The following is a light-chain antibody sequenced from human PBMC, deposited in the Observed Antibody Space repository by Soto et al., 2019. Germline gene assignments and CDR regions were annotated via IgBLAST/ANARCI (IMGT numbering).Light chain of an antibody. CDR3: RSSDINRSALV. Sequence: QSVLTQPPSVSGAPGQRVTISCTGSRCNIGAGYDVHWYQQLPGTAPKLLIYGNTNRPSGIPDRFSGSKSGSSASLAITGLQAEDEAAYYCRSSDINRSALVFGGGTQLTVL. CDR1: RCNIGAGYD. CDR2: GNT. J-gene: IGLJ2*01. V-gene: IGLV1-40*01.